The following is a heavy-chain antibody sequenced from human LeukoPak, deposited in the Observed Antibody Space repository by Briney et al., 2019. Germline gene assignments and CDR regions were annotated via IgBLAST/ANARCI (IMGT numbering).Heavy chain of an antibody. J-gene: IGHJ6*02. CDR3: ARAGVVVVAATLVFYYYYGMDV. Sequence: PSETLSLTCAVYGGSFSGYYWSWIRQPPGKGLEWIGEINHSGSTNYNPSLKSRVTISVDTSKNQFSLKLSSVTAADTAVYYCARAGVVVVAATLVFYYYYGMDVWGQGTTVTVSS. CDR2: INHSGST. V-gene: IGHV4-34*01. D-gene: IGHD2-15*01. CDR1: GGSFSGYY.